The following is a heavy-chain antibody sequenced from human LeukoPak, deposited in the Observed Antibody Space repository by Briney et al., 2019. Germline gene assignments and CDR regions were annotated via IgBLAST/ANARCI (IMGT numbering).Heavy chain of an antibody. J-gene: IGHJ4*02. Sequence: GASVKVSCKASGGTFSSYAISWVRQAPGQGLEWMGRIIPIFGTANYAQKFQGRVTITTDESTSTAYMELSSLRSEDTAVYYCARVLCITILDCSGGVDYWGQGTLVTVSS. CDR2: IIPIFGTA. CDR1: GGTFSSYA. CDR3: ARVLCITILDCSGGVDY. V-gene: IGHV1-69*05. D-gene: IGHD2-15*01.